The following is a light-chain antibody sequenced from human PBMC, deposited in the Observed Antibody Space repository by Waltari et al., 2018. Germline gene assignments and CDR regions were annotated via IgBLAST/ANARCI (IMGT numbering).Light chain of an antibody. CDR2: EVI. V-gene: IGLV2-23*02. Sequence: QSALTQPASVSGTPGQSITISCTGTTSDVGNYDLVSWYQQQPGKAPKLLICEVIKRPSGFASLFSGSTSGNTASLTISGLQGEDEADYYCCSYAGRGTYVFGSGTKVTVL. CDR1: TSDVGNYDL. J-gene: IGLJ1*01. CDR3: CSYAGRGTYV.